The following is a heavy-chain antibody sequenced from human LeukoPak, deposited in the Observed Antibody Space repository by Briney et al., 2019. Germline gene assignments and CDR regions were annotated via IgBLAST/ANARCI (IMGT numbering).Heavy chain of an antibody. CDR2: INPSGGST. Sequence: GASVKVSCKASGYTFTSYYMHWVRQAPGQGLEWMGIINPSGGSTSYAQKFQGRVTMTRDTSTSTVYMELSSLRSEDTAVYYCARDLSHCTNGVCPPDPWGQGTLVTVSS. CDR1: GYTFTSYY. J-gene: IGHJ5*02. V-gene: IGHV1-46*01. D-gene: IGHD2-8*01. CDR3: ARDLSHCTNGVCPPDP.